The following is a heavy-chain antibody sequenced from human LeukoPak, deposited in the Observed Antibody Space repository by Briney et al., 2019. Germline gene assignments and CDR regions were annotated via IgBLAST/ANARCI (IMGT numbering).Heavy chain of an antibody. Sequence: GGSLRLSCAASGFTFSSYSMNWVRPAPGKGLEWVSSIGTSSSTHIYYADSVKGRFTISRDNANNALSLQMNSLRGEDTAVYYCAREGPVDCSSTSCYADYWGQGTLVTVSS. V-gene: IGHV3-21*01. D-gene: IGHD2-2*01. CDR1: GFTFSSYS. J-gene: IGHJ4*02. CDR3: AREGPVDCSSTSCYADY. CDR2: IGTSSSTHI.